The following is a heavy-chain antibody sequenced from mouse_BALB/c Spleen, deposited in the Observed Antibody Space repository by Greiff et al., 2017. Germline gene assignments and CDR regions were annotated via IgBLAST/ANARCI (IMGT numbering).Heavy chain of an antibody. Sequence: EVKLVESGPGLVKPSQSLSLTCTVTGYSITSDYAWNWIRQFPGNKLEWMGYISYSGSTSYNPSLKSRISITRDTSKNQFFLQLNSVTTEDTATYYCARCGNSYYFDYWGQGTTLTVSS. CDR1: GYSITSDYA. V-gene: IGHV3-2*02. CDR2: ISYSGST. CDR3: ARCGNSYYFDY. J-gene: IGHJ2*01. D-gene: IGHD2-1*01.